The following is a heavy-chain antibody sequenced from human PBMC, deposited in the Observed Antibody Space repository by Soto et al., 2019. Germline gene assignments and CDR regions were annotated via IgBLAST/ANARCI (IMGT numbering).Heavy chain of an antibody. CDR3: ARGLNGYLRYFDL. Sequence: GASVKVSCKASGYTFTSYAMHWVRQAPGQRLEWMGWINAGNGNTKYSQKFQGRVTITRDTSASTAYMELSSLRSEDTAVYYCARGLNGYLRYFDLWGQGTLVTVSS. V-gene: IGHV1-3*01. D-gene: IGHD5-18*01. CDR1: GYTFTSYA. J-gene: IGHJ4*02. CDR2: INAGNGNT.